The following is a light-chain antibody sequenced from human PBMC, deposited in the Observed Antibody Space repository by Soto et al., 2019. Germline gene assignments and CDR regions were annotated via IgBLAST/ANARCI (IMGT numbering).Light chain of an antibody. V-gene: IGLV2-14*01. CDR2: EVS. J-gene: IGLJ2*01. CDR1: SSDVGAYNY. CDR3: SSYPSSNTLV. Sequence: QSALTQPASVSGSPGQSITISCTGTSSDVGAYNYVSWYQQHPGKAPKLMIFEVSDRPSGVSNRFSGSKSGNTASLTISGLQAEDEADYYCSSYPSSNTLVFGGGTKVTVL.